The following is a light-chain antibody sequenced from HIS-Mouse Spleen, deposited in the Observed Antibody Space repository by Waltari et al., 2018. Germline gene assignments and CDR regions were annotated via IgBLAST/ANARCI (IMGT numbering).Light chain of an antibody. J-gene: IGLJ2*01. V-gene: IGLV2-18*01. CDR2: EVS. Sequence: QSALTQPPSVSGSPAQSVTISCTGTSSYVGIYNRVSWYQQPPGTAPKLMIYEVSNRPSGVPDRFSGSKSGNTASLTISGLQAEDEADYYCSLYTSSSTLVFGGGTKLTVL. CDR1: SSYVGIYNR. CDR3: SLYTSSSTLV.